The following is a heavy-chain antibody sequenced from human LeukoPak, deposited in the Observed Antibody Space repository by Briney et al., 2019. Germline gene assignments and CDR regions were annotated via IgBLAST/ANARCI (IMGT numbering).Heavy chain of an antibody. CDR1: GFTFSSYE. Sequence: GGSLRLSCAASGFTFSSYEMNWVRQAPGKGLEWVSYISNSGSTIYYADSVKGRFTISRDNAKNSLYLQMNRLRAEDTAVYYCARDKQGYYFDYWGQGTLVTVSS. J-gene: IGHJ4*02. V-gene: IGHV3-48*03. CDR3: ARDKQGYYFDY. CDR2: ISNSGSTI.